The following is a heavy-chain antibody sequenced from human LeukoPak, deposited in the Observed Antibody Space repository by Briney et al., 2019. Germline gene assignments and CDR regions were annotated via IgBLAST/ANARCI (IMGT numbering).Heavy chain of an antibody. Sequence: GGSLRLSCAASGFTLSSYQMHWVRQAPGKGLEWLSYISSSGDTIYDADSVKGRFTISRDNAKNSLYLQMNSLRAEDTAVYYCARDPRGTGPSCCYGLDVWGQGTTVTVSS. J-gene: IGHJ6*02. D-gene: IGHD1/OR15-1a*01. CDR2: ISSSGDTI. CDR1: GFTLSSYQ. V-gene: IGHV3-48*03. CDR3: ARDPRGTGPSCCYGLDV.